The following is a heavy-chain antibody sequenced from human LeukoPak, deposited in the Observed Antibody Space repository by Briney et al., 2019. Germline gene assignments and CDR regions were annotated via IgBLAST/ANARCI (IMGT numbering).Heavy chain of an antibody. CDR3: ARKGLWPRNIVATLNFRFDP. J-gene: IGHJ5*02. Sequence: SETLSLTCTVSGGSISGYYWSWIRQPPGKGLEWIGEINHSGSTNYNPSLKSRVTISVDTSKNQFSLKLSSVTAADTAVYYCARKGLWPRNIVATLNFRFDPWGQGTLVTVSS. CDR1: GGSISGYY. CDR2: INHSGST. D-gene: IGHD5-12*01. V-gene: IGHV4-34*01.